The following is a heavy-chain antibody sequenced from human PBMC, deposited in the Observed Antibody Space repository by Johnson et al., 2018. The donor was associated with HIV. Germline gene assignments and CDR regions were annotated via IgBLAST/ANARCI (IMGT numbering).Heavy chain of an antibody. CDR1: GFTVSSNY. D-gene: IGHD4-23*01. J-gene: IGHJ3*02. CDR2: INWNGGST. Sequence: EQLVESGGGLVQPGGSLRLSCAASGFTVSSNYMSWVRQAPGKGLEWVSGINWNGGSTGYADSVKGRFTISRDNAKKHLYLQMNSLRAEDTAVYYCARSEVTAPSPPAGAFDIWGQGTMVTVSS. V-gene: IGHV3-20*04. CDR3: ARSEVTAPSPPAGAFDI.